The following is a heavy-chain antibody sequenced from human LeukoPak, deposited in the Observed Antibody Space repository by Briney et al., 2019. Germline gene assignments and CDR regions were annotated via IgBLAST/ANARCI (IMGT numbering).Heavy chain of an antibody. D-gene: IGHD3-10*01. Sequence: GGSLRLSCAASGFTFSSYGMSWVRQAPGKGLEWVSAISGSGGSTYYADSVKGRFTISRDNAKNSLYLQMNSLRAEDTAVYYCARLTGGSGSYYKGGWGQGTLVTVSS. V-gene: IGHV3-23*01. J-gene: IGHJ4*02. CDR1: GFTFSSYG. CDR2: ISGSGGST. CDR3: ARLTGGSGSYYKGG.